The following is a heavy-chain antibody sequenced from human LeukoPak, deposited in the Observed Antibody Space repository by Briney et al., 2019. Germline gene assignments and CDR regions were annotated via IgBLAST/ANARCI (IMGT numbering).Heavy chain of an antibody. Sequence: PGGSLRLSCAASGFTFSSYAMSWVRQAPGNGLEWVSAISGSGGSTYYADSVKGRFTISRDNSKNTLYLQMNSLRAEDTAVYYCAISSWYDFDYWDQGTLVTVSS. CDR2: ISGSGGST. J-gene: IGHJ4*02. CDR3: AISSWYDFDY. D-gene: IGHD6-13*01. CDR1: GFTFSSYA. V-gene: IGHV3-23*01.